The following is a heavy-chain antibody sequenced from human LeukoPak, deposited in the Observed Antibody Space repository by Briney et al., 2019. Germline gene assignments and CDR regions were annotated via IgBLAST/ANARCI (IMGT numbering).Heavy chain of an antibody. CDR1: GFTFSRYW. Sequence: GGSLRLSCAGSGFTFSRYWMSWVRQAPGKGLEWVSAISGSGGSTYYADSVKGRFTISRDNSKNTLYLQMNSLRAEDTAVYYCAKDAGTYYYDSSGYSLDWGQGTLVTVSS. CDR3: AKDAGTYYYDSSGYSLD. D-gene: IGHD3-22*01. J-gene: IGHJ4*02. V-gene: IGHV3-23*01. CDR2: ISGSGGST.